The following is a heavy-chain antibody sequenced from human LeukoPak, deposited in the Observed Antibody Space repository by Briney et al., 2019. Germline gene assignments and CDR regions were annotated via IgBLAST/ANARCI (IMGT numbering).Heavy chain of an antibody. J-gene: IGHJ4*02. D-gene: IGHD2-2*01. Sequence: GASVKVSCKASGYTFTGYYMHWVRQAPGHGLEWMGIINPSGGSTSYAQKFQGRVTMTRDMSTSTVYMELSSLRSEDTAVYYCARDRYCSSTSCFATFFDYWGQGTLVTVSS. CDR1: GYTFTGYY. V-gene: IGHV1-46*01. CDR3: ARDRYCSSTSCFATFFDY. CDR2: INPSGGST.